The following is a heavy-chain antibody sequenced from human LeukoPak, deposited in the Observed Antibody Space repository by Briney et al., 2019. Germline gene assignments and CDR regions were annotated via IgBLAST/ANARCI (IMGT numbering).Heavy chain of an antibody. D-gene: IGHD4-11*01. Sequence: PGGSLRLSCAASGFTFSSHAMHWVRQAPGKGLEWVTLISYDGSNKYYADSVKGRFTISRDNSKNTVYLQMSSLRAEDTAVYYCARDGTVTYYFDYWGQGTLVTVSS. CDR3: ARDGTVTYYFDY. CDR1: GFTFSSHA. V-gene: IGHV3-30-3*01. J-gene: IGHJ4*02. CDR2: ISYDGSNK.